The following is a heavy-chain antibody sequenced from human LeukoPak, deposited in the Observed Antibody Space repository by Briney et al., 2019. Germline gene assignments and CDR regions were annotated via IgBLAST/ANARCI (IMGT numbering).Heavy chain of an antibody. CDR3: ASMTGTTKNWYFDL. Sequence: SETLSLTCTVSGGSISSYYWSWIRQPAGKGLEWIGRMYTSGNTNYNPSLKSRVTLSVDTSKNQFSLKLTSVTAADTAVYYCASMTGTTKNWYFDLWGRGTLVTVSS. J-gene: IGHJ2*01. D-gene: IGHD1/OR15-1a*01. V-gene: IGHV4-4*07. CDR2: MYTSGNT. CDR1: GGSISSYY.